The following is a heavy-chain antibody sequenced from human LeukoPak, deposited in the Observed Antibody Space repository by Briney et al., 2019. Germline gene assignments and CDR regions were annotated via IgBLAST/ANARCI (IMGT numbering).Heavy chain of an antibody. CDR1: GFTFSDHY. CDR2: TRNKANSYTT. D-gene: IGHD5-24*01. J-gene: IGHJ4*02. Sequence: PGGSLRLSCAASGFTFSDHYMDWVRQAPGKGLEWVGRTRNKANSYTTEYAASVKGRFTISRDDSKNSLYLQMNSLKTEDTAVYYCARVAVRRDGYSFPRIAYYFDYWGQGTLVTVSS. V-gene: IGHV3-72*01. CDR3: ARVAVRRDGYSFPRIAYYFDY.